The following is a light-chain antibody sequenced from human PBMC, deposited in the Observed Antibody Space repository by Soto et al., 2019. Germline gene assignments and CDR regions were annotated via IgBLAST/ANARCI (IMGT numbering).Light chain of an antibody. CDR1: QSVSSN. Sequence: EIVMTQSPATLSVSPGERATLSCRASQSVSSNLAWYQQKPGQAPRLLIYGASTSATGIPARFSGSGSGTEFTLTISRLHSEDFAVYYCQQYNNWLLYLFGQGTKLEIK. CDR2: GAS. J-gene: IGKJ2*01. V-gene: IGKV3-15*01. CDR3: QQYNNWLLYL.